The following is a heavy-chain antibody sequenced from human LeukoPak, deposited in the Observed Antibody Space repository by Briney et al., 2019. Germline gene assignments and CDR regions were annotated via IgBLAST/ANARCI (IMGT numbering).Heavy chain of an antibody. V-gene: IGHV4-59*01. CDR3: ARGGASRYDS. D-gene: IGHD3-9*01. CDR2: IYSSGST. Sequence: SETLSLTCTVSGGSITGFYCTWLRQPPGKGLEWIGYIYSSGSTNYNPSLKSRVAISVDTSKNQFSLKLSSVTAADTAVYYCARGGASRYDSWGQGTLVTVS. CDR1: GGSITGFY. J-gene: IGHJ4*02.